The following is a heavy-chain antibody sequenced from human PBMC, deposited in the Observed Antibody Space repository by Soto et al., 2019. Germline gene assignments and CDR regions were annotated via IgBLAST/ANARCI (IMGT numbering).Heavy chain of an antibody. V-gene: IGHV1-69*01. Sequence: QVQLVQSGAEVKKPGSSVKVSCKASGGTFSSYAISWVRQAPGQGLEWMGGIIPIFGTANYAQKFQGRVTITADESTSTAYMELSSLRSEYTAVYYCASPLWFGEYYYFDYWGQGTLVTVSS. D-gene: IGHD3-10*01. CDR1: GGTFSSYA. CDR3: ASPLWFGEYYYFDY. CDR2: IIPIFGTA. J-gene: IGHJ4*02.